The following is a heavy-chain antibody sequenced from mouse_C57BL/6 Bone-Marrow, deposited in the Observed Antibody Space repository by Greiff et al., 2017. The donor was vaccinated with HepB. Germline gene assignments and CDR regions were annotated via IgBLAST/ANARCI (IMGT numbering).Heavy chain of an antibody. D-gene: IGHD1-1*01. V-gene: IGHV5-9-1*02. CDR3: TRDHPNYYGSSTYYAMDY. CDR1: GFTFSSYA. J-gene: IGHJ4*01. Sequence: VQLKESGEGLVKPGGSLKLSCAASGFTFSSYAMSWVRQTPEKRLEWVAYISSGGDYIYYADTVKGRFTISRDNARNTLYLQMSSLKSEDTAMYYCTRDHPNYYGSSTYYAMDYWGQGTSVTVSS. CDR2: ISSGGDYI.